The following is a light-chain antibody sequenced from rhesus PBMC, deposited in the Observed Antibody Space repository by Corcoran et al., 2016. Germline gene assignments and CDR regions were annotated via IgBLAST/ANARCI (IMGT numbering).Light chain of an antibody. Sequence: DIQMTQSPSSLSASVGDRVTITCRASENVNNYLNWYQQKPGKAPKLLIYKASTLQRGVPSRFSGSGSGTDYTFTISSMQPEDVATYYWQHGYGTPLTFGGGTKVELK. CDR2: KAS. CDR1: ENVNNY. V-gene: IGKV1-74*01. J-gene: IGKJ4*01. CDR3: QHGYGTPLT.